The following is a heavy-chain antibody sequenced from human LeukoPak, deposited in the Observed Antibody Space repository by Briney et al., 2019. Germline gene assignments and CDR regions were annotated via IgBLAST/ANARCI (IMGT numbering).Heavy chain of an antibody. CDR2: INSGGSTI. CDR3: ARAGLGILDFDY. D-gene: IGHD7-27*01. CDR1: GFPFRHYY. Sequence: GAPVLSFAAPGFPFRHYYMRWSRHAPGTGVEGVSYINSGGSTIYYADSVQGRFTISRDNAKNSLYLQMNSLRDEDTAVYYCARAGLGILDFDYWGQGTLVTVS. J-gene: IGHJ4*02. V-gene: IGHV3-11*01.